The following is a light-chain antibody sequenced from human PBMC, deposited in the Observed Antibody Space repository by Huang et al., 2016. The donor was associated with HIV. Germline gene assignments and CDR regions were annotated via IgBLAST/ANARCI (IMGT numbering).Light chain of an antibody. CDR1: QSVRSN. J-gene: IGKJ1*01. Sequence: EIVMTQSPATLSVSPGERATLSCRASQSVRSNLAWYQQNPGQAPRLLSYGASTRATGIPARFSGSGSGTEFTLTISSLQSEDFAVYYCQQYNNWPPWTFGQGTKVEIK. V-gene: IGKV3-15*01. CDR2: GAS. CDR3: QQYNNWPPWT.